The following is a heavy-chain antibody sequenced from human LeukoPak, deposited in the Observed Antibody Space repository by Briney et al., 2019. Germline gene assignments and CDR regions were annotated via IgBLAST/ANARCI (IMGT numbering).Heavy chain of an antibody. CDR1: GGSISSGSYY. CDR2: IYTSGST. J-gene: IGHJ4*02. D-gene: IGHD1-26*01. Sequence: PSQTLSLTCTVSGGSISSGSYYWSWIRQPAGKGLEWIGRIYTSGSTNYNPSLKSRVTISVDRSKNQFSLKLSSVTAADTAVYYCARDRGGSFIDYWGQGTLVTVSS. V-gene: IGHV4-61*02. CDR3: ARDRGGSFIDY.